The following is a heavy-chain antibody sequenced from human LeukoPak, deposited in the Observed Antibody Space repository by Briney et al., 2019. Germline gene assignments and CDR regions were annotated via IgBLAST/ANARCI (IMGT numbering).Heavy chain of an antibody. CDR1: GYTSTSYG. CDR2: ISAYNGNT. CDR3: ARVILRQPGYYFDY. Sequence: ASVKVSCKASGYTSTSYGISWVRQAPGQGLEWMGWISAYNGNTNYAQKLQGRVTMTTDTSTSTAYMELRSLRSDDTAVYYCARVILRQPGYYFDYWGQGTLVTVSS. V-gene: IGHV1-18*01. J-gene: IGHJ4*02. D-gene: IGHD3-9*01.